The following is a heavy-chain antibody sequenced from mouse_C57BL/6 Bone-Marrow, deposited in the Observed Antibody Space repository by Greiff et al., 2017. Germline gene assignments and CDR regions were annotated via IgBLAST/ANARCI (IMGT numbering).Heavy chain of an antibody. D-gene: IGHD1-1*01. Sequence: QVQLQQPGTELVKPGASVKLSCKASGYTFTSYWMHWVKQRPGQGLEWIGNINPSNGGTNYNQKFKSKATLTVDKSSSTAYMQLSSLTSEDSAVYYCARPGITTVVANYYAMAYWGQGTSVTVSS. J-gene: IGHJ4*01. V-gene: IGHV1-53*01. CDR2: INPSNGGT. CDR3: ARPGITTVVANYYAMAY. CDR1: GYTFTSYW.